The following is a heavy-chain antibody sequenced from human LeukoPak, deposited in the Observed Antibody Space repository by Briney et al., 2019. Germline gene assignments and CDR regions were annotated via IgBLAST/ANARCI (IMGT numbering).Heavy chain of an antibody. Sequence: GGSLRLSCSASGFTFSSYAMHWVRQAPGKGLEYVSAISINGDSTYYADSVKGRSTISRDNSKNTLYLQMSSLRAEDTAVYYCVKGLRYYDSSDTFDYWGQGTLVTVSS. V-gene: IGHV3-64D*06. D-gene: IGHD3-22*01. J-gene: IGHJ4*02. CDR1: GFTFSSYA. CDR2: ISINGDST. CDR3: VKGLRYYDSSDTFDY.